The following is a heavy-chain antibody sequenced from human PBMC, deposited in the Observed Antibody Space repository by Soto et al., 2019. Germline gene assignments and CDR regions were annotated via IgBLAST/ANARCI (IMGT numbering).Heavy chain of an antibody. CDR2: ITWSSGCI. D-gene: IGHD6-13*01. CDR1: GFTFDDYA. J-gene: IGHJ4*02. Sequence: PGGSLRLSCAASGFTFDDYAMHWVRQAPGKGLEWVSYITWSSGCIGSAASVKGRFTISRDNANNSLYLQMNSLKPEDTAFYYSAKALYGSSSSPIDYWGQGTLVTVSS. V-gene: IGHV3-9*01. CDR3: AKALYGSSSSPIDY.